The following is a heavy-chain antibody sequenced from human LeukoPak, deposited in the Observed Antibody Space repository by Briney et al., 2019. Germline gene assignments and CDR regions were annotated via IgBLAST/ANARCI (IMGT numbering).Heavy chain of an antibody. CDR1: GYTFTSYG. CDR2: ISAYNGNR. D-gene: IGHD2-2*01. J-gene: IGHJ5*02. CDR3: ARENYCSSTSCLGGNWFDP. Sequence: ASVTVSCKASGYTFTSYGISWVRQAPGQGLEWMGWISAYNGNRNYAQKLQGRVTMTTDTSTSTAYMELRSLRSDDTAVYYCARENYCSSTSCLGGNWFDPWGQGTLVTVSS. V-gene: IGHV1-18*01.